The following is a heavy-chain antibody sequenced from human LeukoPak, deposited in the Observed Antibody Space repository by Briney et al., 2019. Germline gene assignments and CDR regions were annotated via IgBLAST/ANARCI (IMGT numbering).Heavy chain of an antibody. V-gene: IGHV3-23*01. CDR1: GFTFSNYP. Sequence: VGSLRLSCVASGFTFSNYPITCVRQFPGEGLQWVSTIGGSDDTYYADSVKGRFTISRDTSKNTLYLQMHSLGAEDTAVYYCARARVVDRRGYFDYWGQGTLVTASS. CDR2: IGGSDDT. J-gene: IGHJ4*02. D-gene: IGHD2-15*01. CDR3: ARARVVDRRGYFDY.